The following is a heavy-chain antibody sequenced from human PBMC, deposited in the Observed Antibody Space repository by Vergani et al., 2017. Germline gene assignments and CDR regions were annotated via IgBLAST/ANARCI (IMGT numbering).Heavy chain of an antibody. Sequence: QLHLQESGPGLVKPSETLYLTCTVSGGSITSSSYYWGWIRQPPGKGLEWIGNIYHSGGAYYNPSLKGRVTISVDTSKNQFSLEVTSVTAADTAIYCCARTESFILRYFHWALWGQGTLVTVSS. CDR1: GGSITSSSYY. V-gene: IGHV4-39*01. CDR2: IYHSGGA. CDR3: ARTESFILRYFHWAL. J-gene: IGHJ4*02. D-gene: IGHD3-9*01.